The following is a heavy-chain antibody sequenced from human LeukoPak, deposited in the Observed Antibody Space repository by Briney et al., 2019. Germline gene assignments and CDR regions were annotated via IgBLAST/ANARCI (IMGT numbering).Heavy chain of an antibody. D-gene: IGHD1-26*01. CDR1: GGSFSGYY. J-gene: IGHJ4*02. CDR2: INHSGST. Sequence: SETLSLTCAVYGGSFSGYYWSWIRQPPGKGLEWIGEINHSGSTNYNPSLKSRVTISVDTSKNQFSLKLSSVTAADTAVYYCAVGVGRRGVYWGQGTLVTVSS. V-gene: IGHV4-34*01. CDR3: AVGVGRRGVY.